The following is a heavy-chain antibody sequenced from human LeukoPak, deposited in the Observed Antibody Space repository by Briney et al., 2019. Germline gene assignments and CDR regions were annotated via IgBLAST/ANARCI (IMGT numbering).Heavy chain of an antibody. V-gene: IGHV1-2*06. D-gene: IGHD5-24*01. CDR3: ARVGDGLNDAFDI. J-gene: IGHJ3*02. CDR2: INPNSGGT. CDR1: GYTFTGYY. Sequence: EASVKVSCKASGYTFTGYYMNWVRHAPGQGLEWMGRINPNSGGTNYAQKFQGRVTMTRDTSISTAYMELSRLRSDDTAVYYCARVGDGLNDAFDIWGQGTMVTVSS.